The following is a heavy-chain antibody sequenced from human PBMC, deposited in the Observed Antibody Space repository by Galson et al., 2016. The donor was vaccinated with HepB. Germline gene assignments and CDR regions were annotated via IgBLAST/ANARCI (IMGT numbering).Heavy chain of an antibody. J-gene: IGHJ4*02. V-gene: IGHV1-2*02. CDR2: ISPNTGDI. D-gene: IGHD6-19*01. CDR1: GYTFIDYY. Sequence: SVKVSCKASGYTFIDYYVHWVRQAPGQGLEWMGWISPNTGDINYSQNFQGRVTMTRDTSISTAYMELSSLKSDDTAVYYCARDRDMLNSGWYAYFDYWGRGTLVTVSS. CDR3: ARDRDMLNSGWYAYFDY.